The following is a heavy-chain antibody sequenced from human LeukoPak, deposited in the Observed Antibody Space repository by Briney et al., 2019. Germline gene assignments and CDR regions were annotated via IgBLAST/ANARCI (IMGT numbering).Heavy chain of an antibody. CDR1: GFTFSSYA. J-gene: IGHJ4*02. V-gene: IGHV3-23*01. D-gene: IGHD2-2*02. CDR3: AKDRIVVVPAAIPFDY. CDR2: ISGSGGST. Sequence: GGSLRLSCAASGFTFSSYAMSWVRQAPGKGLECVSAISGSGGSTYYADSVKGRFTISRDNSKNTLYLQMNSLRAEDTAVYYCAKDRIVVVPAAIPFDYRGQGTLVTVSS.